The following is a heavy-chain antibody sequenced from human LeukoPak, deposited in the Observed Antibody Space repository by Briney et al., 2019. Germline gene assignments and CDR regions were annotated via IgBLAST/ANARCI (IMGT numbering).Heavy chain of an antibody. Sequence: GGSLRLSCVASGFTVSNNGLSWFRQAPGKRLEWVSDISGVGNTYYAESVTGRYTISRDNSKNTLYLQMNSPRAEDTALYYASGHGSSSYWGQGTLVAVSS. CDR3: SGHGSSSY. CDR1: GFTVSNNG. CDR2: ISGVGNT. J-gene: IGHJ4*02. V-gene: IGHV3-23*01. D-gene: IGHD6-13*01.